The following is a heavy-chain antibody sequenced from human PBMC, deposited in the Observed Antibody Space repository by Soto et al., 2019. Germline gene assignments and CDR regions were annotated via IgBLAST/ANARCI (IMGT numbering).Heavy chain of an antibody. Sequence: PGGSLRLSCAASGFTFSSSWMHWVRQAPGKGLAWVSRVSGDGSSTTYADSVKGRFTISRDFAKNTVYLQMNSLTAEDTAVYYCARESSGYSSYFDYWGQGTLVTVSS. D-gene: IGHD5-12*01. V-gene: IGHV3-74*01. CDR3: ARESSGYSSYFDY. CDR2: VSGDGSST. J-gene: IGHJ4*02. CDR1: GFTFSSSW.